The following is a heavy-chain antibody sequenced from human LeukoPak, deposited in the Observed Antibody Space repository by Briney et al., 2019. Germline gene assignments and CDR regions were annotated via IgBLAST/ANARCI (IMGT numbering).Heavy chain of an antibody. J-gene: IGHJ6*03. Sequence: ASVKVSCKASGYTFTGYYMYWVRQAPGQGLEWMGWINPNSGGTNYAQKFQGMVTMTTDTSISTAYMELSRLRSDDTAVYYCARASSGSYFSYYMDVWGKGTTVTISS. V-gene: IGHV1-2*02. D-gene: IGHD1-26*01. CDR2: INPNSGGT. CDR1: GYTFTGYY. CDR3: ARASSGSYFSYYMDV.